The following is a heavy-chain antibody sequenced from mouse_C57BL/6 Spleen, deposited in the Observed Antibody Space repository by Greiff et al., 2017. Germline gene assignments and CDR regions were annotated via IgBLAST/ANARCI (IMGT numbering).Heavy chain of an antibody. CDR3: AREGLYYSNSFDY. CDR1: GFTFSDYG. D-gene: IGHD2-5*01. V-gene: IGHV5-17*01. CDR2: ISSGSSTI. Sequence: EVMLVESGGGLVKPGGSLKLSCAASGFTFSDYGMHWVRQAPEKGLEWVAYISSGSSTIYYADTVKGRFTISRDNAKNTLFLQMTSLRSEDTAMYYCAREGLYYSNSFDYWGQGTTLTVSS. J-gene: IGHJ2*01.